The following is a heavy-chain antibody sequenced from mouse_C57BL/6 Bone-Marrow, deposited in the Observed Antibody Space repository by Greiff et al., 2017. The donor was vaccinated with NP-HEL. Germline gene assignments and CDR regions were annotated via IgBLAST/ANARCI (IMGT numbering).Heavy chain of an antibody. J-gene: IGHJ4*01. Sequence: EVQRVESGGDLVKPGGSLKLSCAASGFTFSSYGMSWVRQTPDKRLEWVATISSGGSYTYYPDSVKGRFTISRDNAKNTLYLQMSSLKSEDTAMYYCASPEIYDGYYRYYAMDYWGQGTSVTVSS. CDR2: ISSGGSYT. CDR1: GFTFSSYG. CDR3: ASPEIYDGYYRYYAMDY. V-gene: IGHV5-6*01. D-gene: IGHD2-3*01.